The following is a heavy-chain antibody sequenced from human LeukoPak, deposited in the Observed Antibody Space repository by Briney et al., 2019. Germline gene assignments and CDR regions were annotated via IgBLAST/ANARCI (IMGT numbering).Heavy chain of an antibody. J-gene: IGHJ5*02. CDR1: GFTFSNYW. CDR3: AKDSITMVRGVRHWFDP. D-gene: IGHD3-10*01. V-gene: IGHV3-74*01. CDR2: IRSDGSDT. Sequence: GGSLRLSCAASGFTFSNYWMHWVRQAPGEGLVWVSRIRSDGSDTRYAESVKGRFTISRDNAKNTLYLQMNSLRAEDTAVYYCAKDSITMVRGVRHWFDPWGQGTLVTVSS.